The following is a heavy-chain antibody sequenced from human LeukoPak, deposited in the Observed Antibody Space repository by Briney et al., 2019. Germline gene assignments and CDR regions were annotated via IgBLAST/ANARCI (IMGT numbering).Heavy chain of an antibody. CDR2: ISAYNGAT. Sequence: ASVKVSCKASGYTFTSYAISWVRQAPGQGLEYMGWISAYNGATNYAQKFQSRVTLTTDSSTTTAYMELRSLTSDDTAVYYCARLYSSGWPLEPMDVWGQGTTVTVSS. CDR1: GYTFTSYA. CDR3: ARLYSSGWPLEPMDV. J-gene: IGHJ6*02. D-gene: IGHD6-19*01. V-gene: IGHV1-18*01.